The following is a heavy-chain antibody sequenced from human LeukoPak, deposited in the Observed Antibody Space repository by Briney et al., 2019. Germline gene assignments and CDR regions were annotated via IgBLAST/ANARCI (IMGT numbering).Heavy chain of an antibody. CDR1: GFTFSTYP. J-gene: IGHJ4*02. V-gene: IGHV3-64*01. CDR3: ARDSGRGSGSYSIDFDY. D-gene: IGHD3-10*01. Sequence: GGSLRLSCAASGFTFSTYPMYWVRQAPGKGLEYVSAISSNGGSTYYANSVKGRFTISRDNSKNTLYLQMGSLRAEDTAVYYCARDSGRGSGSYSIDFDYWGQGTLVTVSS. CDR2: ISSNGGST.